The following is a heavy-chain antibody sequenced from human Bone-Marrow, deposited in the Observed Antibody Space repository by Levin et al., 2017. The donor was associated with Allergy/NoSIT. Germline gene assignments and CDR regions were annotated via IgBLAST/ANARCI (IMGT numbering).Heavy chain of an antibody. CDR2: IDVTTTII. CDR3: AREDDTWGPNRFDV. J-gene: IGHJ3*01. D-gene: IGHD7-27*01. V-gene: IGHV3-48*04. Sequence: QPGGSLRLSCAASGFTFTSHSMNWVRQAPGKGLEWISYIDVTTTIIYYADSVRGRFTVSRDNAKNSLYLQMNSLRVEDTAIYFCAREDDTWGPNRFDVWGQGTWVTVSS. CDR1: GFTFTSHS.